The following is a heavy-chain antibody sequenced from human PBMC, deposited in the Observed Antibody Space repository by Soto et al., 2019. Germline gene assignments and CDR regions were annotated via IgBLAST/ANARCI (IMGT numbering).Heavy chain of an antibody. CDR3: VVRRYSSGWLGFDY. CDR2: ISGSGGST. J-gene: IGHJ4*02. Sequence: EVQLLESGGGLVQPGGSLRLSCAASGFTFSSYAMSWVRQAPGKGLEWVSAISGSGGSTYYADSVKGRFTISRDNSKNTLYLQMNSLRAEDTAVYYCVVRRYSSGWLGFDYWGQGTLVTVSS. CDR1: GFTFSSYA. D-gene: IGHD6-19*01. V-gene: IGHV3-23*01.